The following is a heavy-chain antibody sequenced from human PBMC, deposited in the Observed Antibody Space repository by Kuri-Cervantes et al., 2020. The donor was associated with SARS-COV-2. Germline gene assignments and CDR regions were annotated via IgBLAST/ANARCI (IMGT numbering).Heavy chain of an antibody. Sequence: SCKASGYTFTGYYMHWVRQAPGKGLEYVPAISSNGGSTYYADSVKGRFTISRDNSKNTLYLQMGSLRAEDMAVYYCARDLGSSTWIYYYYYMDVWGKGTTVTVSS. J-gene: IGHJ6*03. CDR3: ARDLGSSTWIYYYYYMDV. V-gene: IGHV3-64*02. D-gene: IGHD6-6*01. CDR2: ISSNGGST. CDR1: GYTFTGYY.